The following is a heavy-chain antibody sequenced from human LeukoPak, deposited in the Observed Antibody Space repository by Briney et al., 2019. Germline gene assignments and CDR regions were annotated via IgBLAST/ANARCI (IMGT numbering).Heavy chain of an antibody. D-gene: IGHD5-18*01. Sequence: PSQTLSLTCTVSGGSISSGDYYWNWIRQPPGKGLEWIGYIYYSGSTYYNPSLKSRVTISVDTSKNQFSLKLSSVTAADTAVYYCAREVDRYGYVVDYWGQGTLVTVSS. V-gene: IGHV4-31*03. CDR1: GGSISSGDYY. J-gene: IGHJ4*02. CDR2: IYYSGST. CDR3: AREVDRYGYVVDY.